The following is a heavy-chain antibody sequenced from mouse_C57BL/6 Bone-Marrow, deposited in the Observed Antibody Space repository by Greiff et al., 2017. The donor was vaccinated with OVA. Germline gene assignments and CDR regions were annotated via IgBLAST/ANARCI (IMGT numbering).Heavy chain of an antibody. CDR1: GYTFTSYW. CDR2: IDPSDSYT. CDR3: ALLRPYWYFDV. V-gene: IGHV1-50*01. Sequence: VQLQQPGAELVKPGASVKLSCKASGYTFTSYWMQWVKQRPGQGLEWIGEIDPSDSYTNYNQKFKGKATLTVDTSSSTAYMQLSSLTSEDSAVYYCALLRPYWYFDVWGTGTTVTVSS. D-gene: IGHD1-1*01. J-gene: IGHJ1*03.